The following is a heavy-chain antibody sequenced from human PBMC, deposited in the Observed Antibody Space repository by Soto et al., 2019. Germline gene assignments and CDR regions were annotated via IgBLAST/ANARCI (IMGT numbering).Heavy chain of an antibody. CDR3: ARDFGCSSTSCYSYYYYYGMDV. V-gene: IGHV3-7*05. Sequence: GGSLRLSCAASGFTFSSYWMSWVRQAPGKGLEWVANIKQDGSEKYYVDSVKGRFTISRDNAKNSLYLQMNSLRAEDTAVYYCARDFGCSSTSCYSYYYYYGMDVWGQGTTVTVSS. CDR2: IKQDGSEK. D-gene: IGHD2-2*01. J-gene: IGHJ6*02. CDR1: GFTFSSYW.